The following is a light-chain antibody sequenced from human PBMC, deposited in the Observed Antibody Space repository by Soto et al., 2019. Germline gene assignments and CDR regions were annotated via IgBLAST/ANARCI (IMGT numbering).Light chain of an antibody. CDR2: DVS. Sequence: EIVLTQSPGTLSLSPGERATLSCRASQSVSSSYLAWYQQKPGQAPRLLIYDVSSRATGIPDRFSGSGSGTDFALTISRLEPEDFAVYYCQLYGSSPRTFGQGTKVDI. V-gene: IGKV3-20*01. CDR3: QLYGSSPRT. CDR1: QSVSSSY. J-gene: IGKJ1*01.